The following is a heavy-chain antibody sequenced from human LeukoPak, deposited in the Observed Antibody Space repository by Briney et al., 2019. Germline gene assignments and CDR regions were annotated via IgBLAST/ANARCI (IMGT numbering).Heavy chain of an antibody. CDR2: IYHSGST. V-gene: IGHV4-38-2*02. CDR1: GYSISSGYY. D-gene: IGHD4-17*01. Sequence: SETLSHTCTVSGYSISSGYYWGWIRQPAGKGLEWIGSIYHSGSTYYNPSLKSRVTISVDTSKNQFSLKLSSVTAADTAVYYCARATVTLLPFDYWGQGTLVTVSS. J-gene: IGHJ4*02. CDR3: ARATVTLLPFDY.